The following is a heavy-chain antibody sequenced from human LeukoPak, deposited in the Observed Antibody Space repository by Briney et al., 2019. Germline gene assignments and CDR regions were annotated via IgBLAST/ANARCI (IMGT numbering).Heavy chain of an antibody. CDR2: INSDGSTT. J-gene: IGHJ4*02. CDR1: GFSISTYW. CDR3: ARRTYSGTYYYFDY. V-gene: IGHV3-74*01. D-gene: IGHD1-26*01. Sequence: PGGSLRLSCAASGFSISTYWMHWVRQAPGKGLVWVSRINSDGSTTSYADSVKGRFTIPRDNAKNTLYLQMNSLRAEDTAVYYCARRTYSGTYYYFDYWGQGTLVTVSS.